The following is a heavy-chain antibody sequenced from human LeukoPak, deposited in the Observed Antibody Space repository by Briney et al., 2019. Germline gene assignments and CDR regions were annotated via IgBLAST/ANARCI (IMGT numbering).Heavy chain of an antibody. Sequence: GGSLRLSCAASGFTFSSYSMNWVRQAPGKGLEWVSYISSSSSTIYYADSVKGRFTISRDNAKNSLYLQMNSLRAEDTAVYYCAREGAAAGTKIPNWFDPWGQGTLVTVSS. D-gene: IGHD6-13*01. J-gene: IGHJ5*02. CDR3: AREGAAAGTKIPNWFDP. CDR2: ISSSSSTI. CDR1: GFTFSSYS. V-gene: IGHV3-48*04.